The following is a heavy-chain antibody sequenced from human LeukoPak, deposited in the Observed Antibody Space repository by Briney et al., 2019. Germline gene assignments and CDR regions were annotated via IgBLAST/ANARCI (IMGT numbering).Heavy chain of an antibody. J-gene: IGHJ3*02. V-gene: IGHV4-59*08. CDR3: ARVSDAFDI. CDR1: GGSISSYY. CDR2: IYYSGST. Sequence: PSESLSLTCTVSGGSISSYYWSWIRQPPGKGLEWIGYIYYSGSTNYTPSLQSRVTISVDTSKNQFSLKLSSVPAADTAVYYCARVSDAFDIWGQGTMVTVSS.